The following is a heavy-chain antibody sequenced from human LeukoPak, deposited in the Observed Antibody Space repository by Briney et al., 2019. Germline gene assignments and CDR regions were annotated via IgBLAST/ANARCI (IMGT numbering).Heavy chain of an antibody. Sequence: PSETLSLTCAVYGGSFSGYYWSWIRQPPGKGLEWIGEINHSGSTNYNPSLKSRVTISVDTSKNQFSLRLSSVTAADTAVYYCARGPKITMIVVVITTDWYFDLWGRGTLVTVSS. CDR1: GGSFSGYY. CDR2: INHSGST. D-gene: IGHD3-22*01. J-gene: IGHJ2*01. V-gene: IGHV4-34*01. CDR3: ARGPKITMIVVVITTDWYFDL.